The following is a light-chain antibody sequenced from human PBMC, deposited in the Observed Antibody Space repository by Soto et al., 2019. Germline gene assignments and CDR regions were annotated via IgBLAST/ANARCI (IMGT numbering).Light chain of an antibody. J-gene: IGLJ3*02. CDR3: QSYDSSLSGYWV. V-gene: IGLV1-40*01. Sequence: QPVLTQPPSVSGAPGQRVTISCTGSSSNIGAGYAVHWYQQLPGTAPKLLIYGNSNRPSGVPDRFSGSKSGTSASLAITGLQAEDEADYYCQSYDSSLSGYWVFGGGTKLTVL. CDR1: SSNIGAGYA. CDR2: GNS.